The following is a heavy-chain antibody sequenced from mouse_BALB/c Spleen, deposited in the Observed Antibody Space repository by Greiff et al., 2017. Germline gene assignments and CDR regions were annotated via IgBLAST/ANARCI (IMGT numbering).Heavy chain of an antibody. CDR3: ARREDDDYSDYAMDY. Sequence: EVKLVESGGGLVKLGGSLKLSCAASGFTFSSYYMSWVRQTPEKRLELVAAINSNGSSTYYPATVKGRFTISRDNAKNTLYLQMSSLKSEDTAVYDCARREDDDYSDYAMDYWGQGTSVTVSS. V-gene: IGHV5-6-2*01. CDR1: GFTFSSYY. CDR2: INSNGSST. D-gene: IGHD2-3*01. J-gene: IGHJ4*01.